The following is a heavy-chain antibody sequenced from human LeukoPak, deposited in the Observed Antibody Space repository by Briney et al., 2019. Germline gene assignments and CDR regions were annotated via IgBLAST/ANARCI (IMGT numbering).Heavy chain of an antibody. CDR1: GYTFTGYY. D-gene: IGHD2/OR15-2a*01. J-gene: IGHJ4*02. CDR3: ARDRIFGGAPDY. V-gene: IGHV1-2*02. CDR2: INPNSGGT. Sequence: ASVKVSCKASGYTFTGYYMHWVRQAPGQGLEWMGWINPNSGGTNYAQKFQGRVTMTRDTSISTAYMELSRLRSDDTAVYNCARDRIFGGAPDYWGQGTLVTVSS.